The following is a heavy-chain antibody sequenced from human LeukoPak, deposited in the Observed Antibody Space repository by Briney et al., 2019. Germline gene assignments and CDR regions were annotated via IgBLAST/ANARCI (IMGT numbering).Heavy chain of an antibody. CDR3: ARGGDYDILTGYSYPY. CDR1: GFTFSSYS. CDR2: ISSSSSYI. J-gene: IGHJ4*02. V-gene: IGHV3-21*01. Sequence: GRSLRLSCAASGFTFSSYSMNWVRQAPGKGLEWVSSISSSSSYIYYADSVKGRFTISRDNAKNSLYLQMNSLRAEDTAVYYCARGGDYDILTGYSYPYWGQGTLVTVSS. D-gene: IGHD3-9*01.